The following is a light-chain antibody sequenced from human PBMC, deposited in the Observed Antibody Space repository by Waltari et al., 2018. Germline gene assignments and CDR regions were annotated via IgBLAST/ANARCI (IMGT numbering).Light chain of an antibody. CDR1: QNIYNW. CDR2: DAS. CDR3: QQYHGDSPT. Sequence: DTQMTQSPSTLSAYVGDMVTITCRASQNIYNWLAWYQQKPGEAPEVLIYDASSLRSGVPSRFSGSGSGTEFTLTISSLQPGDFATYYCQQYHGDSPTFGQGTRVEIK. J-gene: IGKJ1*01. V-gene: IGKV1-5*01.